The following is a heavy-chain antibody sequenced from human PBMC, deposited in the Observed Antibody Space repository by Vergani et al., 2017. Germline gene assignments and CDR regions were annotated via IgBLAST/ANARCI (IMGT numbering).Heavy chain of an antibody. CDR2: INPNSGGT. CDR3: AKGPNL. D-gene: IGHD2-8*01. V-gene: IGHV1-2*02. CDR1: GYTFTGYY. J-gene: IGHJ4*02. Sequence: QVQLVQSGAEVKKPGASVKVSCKASGYTFTGYYMHWVRQAPGQGLEWMGWINPNSGGTYYADSVKGRFTISRDNSKNTLYLQMNSLRAEDTAVYYCAKGPNLWGQGTLVTVSS.